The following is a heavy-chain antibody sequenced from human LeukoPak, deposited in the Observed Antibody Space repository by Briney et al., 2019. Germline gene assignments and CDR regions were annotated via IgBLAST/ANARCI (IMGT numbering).Heavy chain of an antibody. J-gene: IGHJ6*02. V-gene: IGHV1-69*13. CDR3: ARASYYYDSSGDFGRGYYYYYGMDV. CDR2: IIPTFGTA. CDR1: GGTFSSYA. D-gene: IGHD3-22*01. Sequence: ASVKVSCKASGGTFSSYAISWVRQAPGQGLEWMGGIIPTFGTANYAQKFQGRVTITADESTSTAYMELSSLRSEDTAVYYCARASYYYDSSGDFGRGYYYYYGMDVWGQGTTVTVSS.